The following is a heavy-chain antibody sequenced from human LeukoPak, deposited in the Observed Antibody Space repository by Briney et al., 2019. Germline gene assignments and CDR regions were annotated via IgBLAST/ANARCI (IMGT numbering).Heavy chain of an antibody. CDR3: AKDRRNDFDY. D-gene: IGHD1-14*01. V-gene: IGHV3-9*01. Sequence: GGSLRLSCAASGFTFSSYWMHWVRQAPGKGLEWVSGISWNSGSIGYADSVKGRFTISRDNAKNSLYLQMNSLRGDDTALYYCAKDRRNDFDYWGQGTLVTVSS. CDR1: GFTFSSYW. J-gene: IGHJ4*02. CDR2: ISWNSGSI.